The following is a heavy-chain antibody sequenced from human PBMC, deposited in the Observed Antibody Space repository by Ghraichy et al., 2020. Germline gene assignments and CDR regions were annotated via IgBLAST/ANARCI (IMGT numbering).Heavy chain of an antibody. J-gene: IGHJ6*02. CDR2: ISTSDSSM. CDR1: GFTFSSYT. Sequence: GESLRLSCAASGFTFSSYTMNWVRQAPGKGLEWVSYISTSDSSMYYADSVKGRFTISRDNAKNSLYLQMNSLRDEDTAVYYCTRDRLGRTLSLYYYYGMDVWGQGTMVTVSS. CDR3: TRDRLGRTLSLYYYYGMDV. D-gene: IGHD3-16*01. V-gene: IGHV3-48*02.